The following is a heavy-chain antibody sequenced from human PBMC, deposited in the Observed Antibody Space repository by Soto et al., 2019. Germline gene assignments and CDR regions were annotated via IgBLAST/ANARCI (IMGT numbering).Heavy chain of an antibody. J-gene: IGHJ4*02. CDR2: IFPNGRDK. CDR3: ARDDEHGSNFDLAY. D-gene: IGHD3-3*02. V-gene: IGHV3-30*13. Sequence: QVKLVQSGGGVVQPGRSLRLSCAAAGFNFNTYFMHWVRQAPGKGLEWVAMIFPNGRDKEYADSVKGRFTISRDNSNNWMYLQMDSLRPEDTAVYYCARDDEHGSNFDLAYWGQGALVTVSS. CDR1: GFNFNTYF.